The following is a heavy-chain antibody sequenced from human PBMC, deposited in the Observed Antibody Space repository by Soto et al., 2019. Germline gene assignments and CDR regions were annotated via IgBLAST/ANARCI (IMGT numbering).Heavy chain of an antibody. Sequence: GGSLRLSCAASGFTFSSYAMHWVRQAPGKGLEWVAVISYDGSNKYYADSVKGRFTISRDNSKNTLYLQMNSLRAEDTAVYYCAREDQLLYGAPSFDYWGQGTLVTVS. CDR3: AREDQLLYGAPSFDY. CDR2: ISYDGSNK. J-gene: IGHJ4*02. V-gene: IGHV3-30-3*01. CDR1: GFTFSSYA. D-gene: IGHD2-2*02.